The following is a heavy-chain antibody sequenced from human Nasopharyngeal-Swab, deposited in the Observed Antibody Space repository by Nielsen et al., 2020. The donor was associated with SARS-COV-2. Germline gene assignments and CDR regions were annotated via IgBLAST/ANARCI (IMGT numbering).Heavy chain of an antibody. V-gene: IGHV3-21*01. J-gene: IGHJ4*02. D-gene: IGHD3-16*01. CDR3: ARDIGGGRYGSDY. CDR2: ISSRSSNI. Sequence: GESLKISCAASGFAFSIYGMNWVRQAPGKGLEWVSSISSRSSNIYYADSVKGRFTISRDNAKNSLYLQMNSLRAEDTAVYYCARDIGGGRYGSDYWGQGTLVTVSS. CDR1: GFAFSIYG.